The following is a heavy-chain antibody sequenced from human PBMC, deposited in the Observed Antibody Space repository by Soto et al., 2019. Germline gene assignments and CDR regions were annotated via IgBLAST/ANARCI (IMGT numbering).Heavy chain of an antibody. CDR2: INHRGST. J-gene: IGHJ4*02. Sequence: SETLCVTCPFYAGSLSVYYWNWIRQPPGKGLEWIGEINHRGSTNYNPSLKSRVTISVGTSKNQFSLKLSSVTAADTAVYYCARGGATATTDYFDYWGQGTLVTVSS. D-gene: IGHD4-4*01. V-gene: IGHV4-34*01. CDR3: ARGGATATTDYFDY. CDR1: AGSLSVYY.